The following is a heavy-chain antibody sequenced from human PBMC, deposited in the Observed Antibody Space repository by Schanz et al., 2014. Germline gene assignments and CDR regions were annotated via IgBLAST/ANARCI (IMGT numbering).Heavy chain of an antibody. CDR1: GSDIRGFH. Sequence: QVQLQESGPGQVRPSETLSLTCTVSGSDIRGFHWSWIRQPPGKGLEWIAFIHYSRGTNYNPSLRVRVTISEDTTKNEFSLRVPSVTAADTAVYYCARHVGSSWFYAFDIWGPGTMVTVSS. CDR2: IHYSRGT. CDR3: ARHVGSSWFYAFDI. D-gene: IGHD6-13*01. J-gene: IGHJ3*02. V-gene: IGHV4-59*08.